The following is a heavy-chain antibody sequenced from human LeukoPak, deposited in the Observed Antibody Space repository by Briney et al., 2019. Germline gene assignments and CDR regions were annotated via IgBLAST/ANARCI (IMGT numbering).Heavy chain of an antibody. CDR2: ISYDGSNK. D-gene: IGHD6-19*01. J-gene: IGHJ4*02. V-gene: IGHV3-30*03. Sequence: GGSLRLSCAASGFTFSSYGMHWVRQAPGKGLEWVAVISYDGSNKYYADSVKGRFTISRENSKNTLYLQMNSLRAEDTAVYYCAILGYSSGWQGDFDYWGQGTLVTVSS. CDR1: GFTFSSYG. CDR3: AILGYSSGWQGDFDY.